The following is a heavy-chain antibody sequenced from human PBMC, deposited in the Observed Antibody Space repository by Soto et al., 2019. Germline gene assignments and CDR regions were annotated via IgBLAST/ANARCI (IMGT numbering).Heavy chain of an antibody. Sequence: QVQLVQSGAEVTKPGSSVKVSCKASGGTFSSYSINWVRQAPGQGLEWMGEIIPIFGTANYAKEFHGRVTITADEVTSTDYIELSSLRSDATAVYYGARDGLMHSGGIDYWGQGTLVTVSS. CDR1: GGTFSSYS. CDR3: ARDGLMHSGGIDY. J-gene: IGHJ4*02. V-gene: IGHV1-69*01. D-gene: IGHD3-16*01. CDR2: IIPIFGTA.